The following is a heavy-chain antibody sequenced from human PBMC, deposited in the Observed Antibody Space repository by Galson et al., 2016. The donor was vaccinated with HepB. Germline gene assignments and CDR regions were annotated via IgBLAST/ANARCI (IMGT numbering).Heavy chain of an antibody. V-gene: IGHV4-61*01. CDR3: AASTDAYFYYGLDV. D-gene: IGHD2-2*01. CDR2: IYSSENT. J-gene: IGHJ6*02. CDR1: GASVSSGSSY. Sequence: SETLSLTCTVSGASVSSGSSYWSWVRQPPGKGLEWIGYIYSSENTNYSPSLKSRVTISIDTSKSRFSLKLTSVTAADTAVYYCAASTDAYFYYGLDVWGQGTAVTVSS.